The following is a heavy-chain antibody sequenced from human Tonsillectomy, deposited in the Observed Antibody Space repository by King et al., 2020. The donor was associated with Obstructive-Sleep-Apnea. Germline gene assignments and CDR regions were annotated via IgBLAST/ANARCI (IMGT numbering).Heavy chain of an antibody. J-gene: IGHJ4*02. CDR2: IRRKVYGGTT. Sequence: VQLVESGGGLVQPGRSLRLSCTASGFTFWDYAMSWFRQAPGKGRELVGFIRRKVYGGTTAYAESVQGRFTIPRDDSKSIAYLQMTSLKTEETAVYYCTRDLGYYDTSGYLGFYWGQGTLVTVSS. D-gene: IGHD3-22*01. CDR3: TRDLGYYDTSGYLGFY. V-gene: IGHV3-49*03. CDR1: GFTFWDYA.